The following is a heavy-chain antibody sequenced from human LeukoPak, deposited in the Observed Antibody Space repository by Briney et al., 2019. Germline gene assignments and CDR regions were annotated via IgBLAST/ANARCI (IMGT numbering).Heavy chain of an antibody. J-gene: IGHJ2*01. CDR1: GYTFTSYY. V-gene: IGHV1-46*01. CDR3: AREYYYDSSGYYHYWHFDL. CDR2: INPSGGST. D-gene: IGHD3-22*01. Sequence: ASVKVSCKASGYTFTSYYMHWVRQAPGQGLEWMGIINPSGGSTSYAQKFQGRVTMTRDTSTSTVYMELSSLRSEDTAVYYCAREYYYDSSGYYHYWHFDLWGRGTLVTVSP.